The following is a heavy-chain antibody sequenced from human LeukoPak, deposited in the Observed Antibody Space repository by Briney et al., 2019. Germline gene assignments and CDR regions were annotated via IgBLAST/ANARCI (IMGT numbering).Heavy chain of an antibody. J-gene: IGHJ6*03. CDR3: ARSGYSQYYDFWSGYSSYYYYYYMDV. CDR2: ISYDGSNK. D-gene: IGHD3-3*01. V-gene: IGHV3-30*04. Sequence: GGSLRLSCAASGVTFSSDAMHWVRQAPGKGLGWGAVISYDGSNKYYADSVKGRFTISSDNSKNTLYLQMNSLRAEDTAVYYCARSGYSQYYDFWSGYSSYYYYYYMDVWGKGTTVTVSS. CDR1: GVTFSSDA.